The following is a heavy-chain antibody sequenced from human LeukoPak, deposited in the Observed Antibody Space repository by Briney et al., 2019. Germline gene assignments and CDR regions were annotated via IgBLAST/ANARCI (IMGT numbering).Heavy chain of an antibody. Sequence: SETLSLTCTVSGGSISSHYWSWIRQPPGKGLEWIGYIYYSGSTNYNPSLKSRVTISVDTSKNQFSLKLSSVTAADTAVYYCAGAGGGYYYYMDVWGKGTTVTVSS. J-gene: IGHJ6*03. CDR3: AGAGGGYYYYMDV. CDR2: IYYSGST. V-gene: IGHV4-59*11. CDR1: GGSISSHY. D-gene: IGHD3-16*01.